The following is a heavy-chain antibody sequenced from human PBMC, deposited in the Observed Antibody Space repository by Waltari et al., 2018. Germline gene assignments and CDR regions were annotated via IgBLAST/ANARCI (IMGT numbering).Heavy chain of an antibody. CDR2: MNPNSGNT. CDR3: ARGPSPCGGDCYIFDY. Sequence: QVQLVQSGAEVKQPGASVKVPCKAAGYTFTRHDLHWVRQPTGQGLEWMGWMNPNSGNTGYAQKFQGRVTITRNTSISTAYMELSSLRSEDTAVYYCARGPSPCGGDCYIFDYWGQGTLVTVSS. D-gene: IGHD2-21*01. J-gene: IGHJ4*02. CDR1: GYTFTRHD. V-gene: IGHV1-8*03.